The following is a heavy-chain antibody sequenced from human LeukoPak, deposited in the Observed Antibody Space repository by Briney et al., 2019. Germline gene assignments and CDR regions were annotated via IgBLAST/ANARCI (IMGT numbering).Heavy chain of an antibody. CDR1: GFTFSSYA. D-gene: IGHD7-27*01. J-gene: IGHJ4*02. CDR3: ARVPGLVNWGWYFDY. V-gene: IGHV3-23*01. CDR2: INNSGGSS. Sequence: PGGSLRLSCAASGFTFSSYAMSWVRQAPGKGLEWVSTINNSGGSSYYADSVKGRFTISRDNAKNSLYLQMNSLRAEDTAVYYCARVPGLVNWGWYFDYWGQGTLVTVSS.